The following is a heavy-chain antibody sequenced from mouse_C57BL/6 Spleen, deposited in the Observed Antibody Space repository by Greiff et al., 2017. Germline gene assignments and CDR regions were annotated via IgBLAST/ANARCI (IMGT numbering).Heavy chain of an antibody. CDR2: IDPENGDT. V-gene: IGHV14-4*01. J-gene: IGHJ2*01. CDR1: GFNFTDDY. D-gene: IGHD1-1*01. CDR3: TTYYGSWG. Sequence: EVQVVESGAELVRPGASVKLSCTASGFNFTDDYMHWVKQRPEQGLEWIGWIDPENGDTEYPPKFKGKDTLTADTSSNTAYMQLSSLTSEDTAVYYCTTYYGSWGGGQGTTLTVSS.